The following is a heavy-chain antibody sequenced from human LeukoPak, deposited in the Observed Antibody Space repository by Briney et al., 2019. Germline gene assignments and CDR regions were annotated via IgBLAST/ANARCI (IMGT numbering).Heavy chain of an antibody. Sequence: GASVKVSCKASGYTFNNYGIIWVRQAPGQGLEWMGWINPNSGGTNYAQKFQGRVTMTRDTSISTAYMELSRLRSDDTAVYYCARGDYYYYYMDVWGKGTTVTISS. J-gene: IGHJ6*03. CDR2: INPNSGGT. V-gene: IGHV1-2*02. CDR1: GYTFNNYG. CDR3: ARGDYYYYYMDV.